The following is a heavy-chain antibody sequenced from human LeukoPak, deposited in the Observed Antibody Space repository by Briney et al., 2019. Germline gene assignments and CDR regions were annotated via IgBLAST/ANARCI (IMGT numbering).Heavy chain of an antibody. D-gene: IGHD3-3*01. V-gene: IGHV3-30*03. CDR3: ARSIMIFGVARGLGDWFDP. J-gene: IGHJ5*02. Sequence: PGRSLRLSCAASGFTFSSYGMHWVRQAPGKGLEWVALISYDGSNKYYADSVKGRFTISRDNSKNTLYLQMNSLRAEDTAVYYCARSIMIFGVARGLGDWFDPWGQGTLVTVSS. CDR2: ISYDGSNK. CDR1: GFTFSSYG.